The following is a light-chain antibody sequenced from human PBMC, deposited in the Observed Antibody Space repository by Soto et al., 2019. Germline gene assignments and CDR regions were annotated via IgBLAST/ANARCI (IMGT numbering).Light chain of an antibody. Sequence: EIVLTQSHGTLSFSPGERAPLSCRASQSVSSSYLAWYQQKPGQARRLLNYGASSRASGTPGRFSGSGSGTDFTLTISMLEPEVFAVYYCQQYGRSVTFGQGTKVDNK. CDR2: GAS. V-gene: IGKV3-20*01. CDR3: QQYGRSVT. CDR1: QSVSSSY. J-gene: IGKJ1*01.